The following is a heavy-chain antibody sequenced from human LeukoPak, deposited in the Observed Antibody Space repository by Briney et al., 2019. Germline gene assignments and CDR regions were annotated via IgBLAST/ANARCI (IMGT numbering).Heavy chain of an antibody. CDR2: IYYSGST. CDR3: ARGSKGWFDP. V-gene: IGHV4-61*01. J-gene: IGHJ5*02. CDR1: GYSISSGYY. Sequence: SETLSLTCTVSGYSISSGYYWGWIRQPPGKGLEWIGYIYYSGSTNYNPSLKSRVTISVDTSKNQFSLKLSSVTAADTAVYYCARGSKGWFDPWGQGTLVTVSS.